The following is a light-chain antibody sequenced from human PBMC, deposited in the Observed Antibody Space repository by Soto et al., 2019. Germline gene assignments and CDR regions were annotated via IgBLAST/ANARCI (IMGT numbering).Light chain of an antibody. CDR3: QQYNNWPHR. CDR2: GAA. J-gene: IGKJ2*03. V-gene: IGKV3-15*01. CDR1: QSVSSN. Sequence: EIVMTQSPATLSVSPGERATLSCRSSQSVSSNLAWYQQKPGQAPRLLMYGAATRATGIPARFSGSGSGTEFTLTISSLQSADFAVYYCQQYNNWPHRFGQGTKLEIK.